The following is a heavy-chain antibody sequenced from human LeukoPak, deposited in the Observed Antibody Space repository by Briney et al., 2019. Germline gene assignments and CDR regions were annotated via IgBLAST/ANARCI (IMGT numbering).Heavy chain of an antibody. D-gene: IGHD3-9*01. CDR3: EKCRIDILTLDAFDI. CDR1: GFSFSNYG. Sequence: GGPLRLSCAASGFSFSNYGMHWVRQAPGKGLDWVAFIRYDGSNTYYANSVKGRFTISRDNSKNTLYLQMNSLKADETAVYSVEKCRIDILTLDAFDIWGQGTMVTVSS. V-gene: IGHV3-30*02. J-gene: IGHJ3*02. CDR2: IRYDGSNT.